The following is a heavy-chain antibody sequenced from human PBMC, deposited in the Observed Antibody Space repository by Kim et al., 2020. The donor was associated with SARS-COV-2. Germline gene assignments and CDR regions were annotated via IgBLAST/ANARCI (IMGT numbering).Heavy chain of an antibody. CDR1: GGSISSHY. D-gene: IGHD6-13*01. CDR3: ARDIAPWYFDL. CDR2: IYYSGST. Sequence: SETLSLTCTVSGGSISSHYWSWIRQPPGKGLEWIGYIYYSGSTDYNPSLKSRVTISVDTSKNQFSLKLSSVTAADTAVYYCARDIAPWYFDLWGRGTLVT. J-gene: IGHJ2*01. V-gene: IGHV4-59*11.